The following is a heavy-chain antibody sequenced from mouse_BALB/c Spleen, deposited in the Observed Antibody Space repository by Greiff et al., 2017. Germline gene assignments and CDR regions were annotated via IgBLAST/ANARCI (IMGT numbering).Heavy chain of an antibody. J-gene: IGHJ4*01. CDR2: ILPGSGST. D-gene: IGHD2-1*01. CDR3: ARNYGNYYYAMDY. Sequence: VQLVESGAELMKPGASVKISCKATGYTFSSYWIEWVKQRPGHGLEWIGEILPGSGSTNYNEKFKGKATFTADTSSNTAYMQLSSLTSEDSAVYDCARNYGNYYYAMDYWGQGTAVTVSS. V-gene: IGHV1-9*01. CDR1: GYTFSSYW.